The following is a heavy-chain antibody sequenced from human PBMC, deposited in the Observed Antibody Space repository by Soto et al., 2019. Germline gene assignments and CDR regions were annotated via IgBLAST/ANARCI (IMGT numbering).Heavy chain of an antibody. CDR1: RGSVSSQTHF. Sequence: QVQLQESGPGLLKPSETLTLTCTVTRGSVSSQTHFWTWIRQPPGKGLEWIGYKYYSGISNYNPSLQSRVTISVDTSKNQFSLRLTSVTAADTAVYYCVREDMSGTYYFDAWGQGALVTVSS. J-gene: IGHJ4*02. D-gene: IGHD1-26*01. CDR2: KYYSGIS. CDR3: VREDMSGTYYFDA. V-gene: IGHV4-61*01.